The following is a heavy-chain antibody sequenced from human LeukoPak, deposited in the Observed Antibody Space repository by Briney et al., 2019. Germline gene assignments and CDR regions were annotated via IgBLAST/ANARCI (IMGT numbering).Heavy chain of an antibody. Sequence: PGGSLRLSCAASGFTVSSNYMSWVRQAPGKGLEWVSVNYSGGSAYYADSVKGRFTISRDNSKNTLYLQMNSLRAEDTAVYYCARGGGGYYDSSGYYPDYFDYWGQGTLVTVSS. CDR1: GFTVSSNY. D-gene: IGHD3-22*01. J-gene: IGHJ4*02. CDR3: ARGGGGYYDSSGYYPDYFDY. CDR2: NYSGGSA. V-gene: IGHV3-53*01.